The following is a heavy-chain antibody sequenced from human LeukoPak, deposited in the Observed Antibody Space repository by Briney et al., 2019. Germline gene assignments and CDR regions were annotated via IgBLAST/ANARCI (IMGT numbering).Heavy chain of an antibody. CDR1: GFTFDDYA. Sequence: PGGSLRLSCAASGFTFDDYAMHWVRHAPGKGLEWVSGISWNSGSIGYADSVKGRFTISRDNAKNSLYLQMSSLRVEDTAVYYCTRDPRHFDSCGQGTLVTVSS. J-gene: IGHJ5*01. CDR3: TRDPRHFDS. CDR2: ISWNSGSI. V-gene: IGHV3-9*01. D-gene: IGHD6-6*01.